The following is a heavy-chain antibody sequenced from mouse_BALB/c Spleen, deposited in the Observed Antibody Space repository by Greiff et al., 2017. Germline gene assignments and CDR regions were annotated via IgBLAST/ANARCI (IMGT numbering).Heavy chain of an antibody. CDR1: GFTFSSYY. D-gene: IGHD2-10*02. J-gene: IGHJ4*01. CDR3: ARHWYGNYVHYYAMDY. V-gene: IGHV5-6-2*01. CDR2: INSNGGST. Sequence: EVMLVESGGGLVKLGGSLKLSCAASGFTFSSYYMSWVRQTPEKRLELVAAINSNGGSTYYPDTVKGRFTISRDNAKNTLYLQMSSLKSEDTALYYCARHWYGNYVHYYAMDYWGQGTSVTVSP.